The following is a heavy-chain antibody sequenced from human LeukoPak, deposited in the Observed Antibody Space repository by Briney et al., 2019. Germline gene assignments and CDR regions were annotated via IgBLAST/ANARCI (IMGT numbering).Heavy chain of an antibody. CDR3: ARREVAAFPYYYYYMDV. D-gene: IGHD2-15*01. CDR2: IIPIFGTA. J-gene: IGHJ6*03. CDR1: GGTFSSYA. V-gene: IGHV1-69*13. Sequence: SVKVSCKASGGTFSSYAISWVRQAPGQGLEWMGGIIPIFGTANYAQKFQGRVTITADESTSTAYMELSSLRSEDTAVYYCARREVAAFPYYYYYMDVWGKGTKVTVSS.